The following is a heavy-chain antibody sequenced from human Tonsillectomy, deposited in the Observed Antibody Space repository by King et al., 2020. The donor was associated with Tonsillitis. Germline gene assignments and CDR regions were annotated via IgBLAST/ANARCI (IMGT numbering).Heavy chain of an antibody. CDR2: ISYDGSNK. D-gene: IGHD1-1*01. Sequence: GQLVQSGGGVVQPGRSLRLSCAASGFTFSSYAMHWVRQAPGKGLEWVAVISYDGSNKYYADSVKGRFTISRDNSKNTLYLQMNSLRAEDTAVYYCARAPRWKRAFDIWGQGTMVTVSS. CDR1: GFTFSSYA. CDR3: ARAPRWKRAFDI. V-gene: IGHV3-30*04. J-gene: IGHJ3*02.